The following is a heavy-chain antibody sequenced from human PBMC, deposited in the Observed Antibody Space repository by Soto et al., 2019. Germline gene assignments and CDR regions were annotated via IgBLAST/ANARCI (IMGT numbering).Heavy chain of an antibody. Sequence: QVQLQESGPGLVKPSQTLSLTCTVSGGSISTGGYYWTWIRQHPGKGLEWIGYIYYSGSTYYNPSIKSQVTISVDTSKNQFSLKLSSVTAADTAVYYCARGLSVTLFDNWGQGTLVTVSS. J-gene: IGHJ4*02. V-gene: IGHV4-31*01. CDR1: GGSISTGGYY. D-gene: IGHD4-17*01. CDR3: ARGLSVTLFDN. CDR2: IYYSGST.